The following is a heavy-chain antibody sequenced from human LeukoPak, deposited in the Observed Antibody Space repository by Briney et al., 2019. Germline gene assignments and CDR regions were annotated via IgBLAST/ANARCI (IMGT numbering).Heavy chain of an antibody. CDR1: GFTFSSYS. CDR2: ITKNGDKT. V-gene: IGHV3-23*01. J-gene: IGHJ3*02. CDR3: VKSAGKDGYRDVFDI. Sequence: GGSLRLSCAASGFTFSSYSMNWVRQVPGKGLEWVATITKNGDKTYYADSVKGLFIISRDTFRDTLYLQMNSLRAEDTAVYYCVKSAGKDGYRDVFDIWGQGTVVTVSS. D-gene: IGHD5-24*01.